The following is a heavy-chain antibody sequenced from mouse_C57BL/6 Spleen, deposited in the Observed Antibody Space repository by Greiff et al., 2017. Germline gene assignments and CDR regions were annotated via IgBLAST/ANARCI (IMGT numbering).Heavy chain of an antibody. D-gene: IGHD2-2*01. Sequence: DVKLMESGGGLVQPGGSLKLSCAASGFTFSDYDMYWVRQAPEKRLEWVAYISSGGGSIYYADTVKGRFTISRDNAKNTLYLQMSRLRSGDTAMYYCARDCGYRFAYWGPGTLLTVSS. CDR3: ARDCGYRFAY. CDR1: GFTFSDYD. J-gene: IGHJ3*01. CDR2: ISSGGGSI. V-gene: IGHV5-12*01.